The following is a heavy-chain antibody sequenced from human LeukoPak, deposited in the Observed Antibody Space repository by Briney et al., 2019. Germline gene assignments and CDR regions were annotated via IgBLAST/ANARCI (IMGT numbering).Heavy chain of an antibody. Sequence: VASVKVSCKASVYTFTDYAIRWVRQAPGQGLEWVVGINDYSGDTNHAQRFQARVTMTTDASTSTAYMELRSLRSDDTAMYYCARDGGNYRFDYWGQGTLATVSS. J-gene: IGHJ4*02. CDR3: ARDGGNYRFDY. V-gene: IGHV1-18*01. CDR2: INDYSGDT. D-gene: IGHD1-7*01. CDR1: VYTFTDYA.